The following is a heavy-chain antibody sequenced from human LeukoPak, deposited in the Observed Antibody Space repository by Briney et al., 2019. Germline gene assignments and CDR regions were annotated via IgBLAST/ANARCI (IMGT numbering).Heavy chain of an antibody. Sequence: ASVKVSCKASGGTFSSYAISWVRQAHGQGLEWMGRIIPILGIANYAQKFQGRVTITADKSTSTAYMELSSLRSEDTAVYYCARDGEETYYYDSSGYYYRWFDPWGQGTLVTVSS. CDR1: GGTFSSYA. CDR2: IIPILGIA. CDR3: ARDGEETYYYDSSGYYYRWFDP. V-gene: IGHV1-69*04. J-gene: IGHJ5*02. D-gene: IGHD3-22*01.